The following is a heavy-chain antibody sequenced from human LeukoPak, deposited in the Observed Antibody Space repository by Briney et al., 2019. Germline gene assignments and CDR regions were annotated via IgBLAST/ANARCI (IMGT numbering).Heavy chain of an antibody. CDR3: AREFYSGSYWGSHDAFDI. CDR1: GGTFSSYA. V-gene: IGHV1-69*13. D-gene: IGHD1-26*01. CDR2: IIPIFGTA. Sequence: GASVKVSCKASGGTFSSYAISWVRQAPGQGLEWMGGIIPIFGTANYAQKFQGRVTITADESTSTAYMELSSLRSEGTAVYYCAREFYSGSYWGSHDAFDIWGQGTMVTVSS. J-gene: IGHJ3*02.